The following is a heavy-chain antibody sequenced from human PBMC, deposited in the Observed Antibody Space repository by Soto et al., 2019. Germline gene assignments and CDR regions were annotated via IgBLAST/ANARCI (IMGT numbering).Heavy chain of an antibody. J-gene: IGHJ5*02. CDR3: AKKQDIVVVPAADTFDP. CDR2: ISGSGGST. CDR1: GFTFSSYA. Sequence: PGGSLRLSCAASGFTFSSYAMSWVRQAPGKGLEWVSAISGSGGSTYYADSVKGRFTISRDNSKNTLYLQMNSLRAEDTAVYYCAKKQDIVVVPAADTFDPWGQGTLVTVSS. V-gene: IGHV3-23*01. D-gene: IGHD2-2*01.